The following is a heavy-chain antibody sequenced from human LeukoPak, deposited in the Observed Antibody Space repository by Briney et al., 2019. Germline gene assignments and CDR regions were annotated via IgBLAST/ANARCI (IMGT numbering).Heavy chain of an antibody. V-gene: IGHV1-2*02. D-gene: IGHD3-16*02. Sequence: ASVKVSCKASGYTFTGYYMHWVRQAPGQGLEWMGWINPNSGGTNYAQKFQGRVTMTRDTSISTAYMELSRLRSDDTAVYYCARDYDYVWGSYQAYWGQGTLVTVSS. CDR2: INPNSGGT. J-gene: IGHJ4*02. CDR1: GYTFTGYY. CDR3: ARDYDYVWGSYQAY.